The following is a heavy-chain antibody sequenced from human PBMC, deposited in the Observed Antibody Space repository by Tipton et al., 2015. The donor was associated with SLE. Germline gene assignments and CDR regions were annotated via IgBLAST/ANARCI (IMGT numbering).Heavy chain of an antibody. V-gene: IGHV1-18*04. CDR2: ISAYNGNT. D-gene: IGHD3-10*01. Sequence: VQLVQSGPEVKKPGASVKVSCKASGYTFTSYGISWVRQAPGQGLEWMGWISAYNGNTNYAQKVQGRVTMTTDTSTSTAYMELRSLRSDDTAVYYCARSHITMVRGVPKYDYMDALGKGTTVTVSS. J-gene: IGHJ6*03. CDR3: ARSHITMVRGVPKYDYMDA. CDR1: GYTFTSYG.